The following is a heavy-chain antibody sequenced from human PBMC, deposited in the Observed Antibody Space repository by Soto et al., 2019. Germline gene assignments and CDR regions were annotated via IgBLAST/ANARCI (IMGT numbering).Heavy chain of an antibody. CDR2: IFSNDEK. CDR1: GFSLSNAGLG. D-gene: IGHD6-13*01. J-gene: IGHJ5*02. V-gene: IGHV2-26*04. CDR3: ASTYSTSWYWFDP. Sequence: QVTVKASGPVLVKPTETLTLTCTVSGFSLSNAGLGVSWIRQPPGKALEWLAHIFSNDEKSYSTSLKSRLTISKDTSKSQVVLMMTNMDPVDTATYYCASTYSTSWYWFDPWGQGTLVTVSS.